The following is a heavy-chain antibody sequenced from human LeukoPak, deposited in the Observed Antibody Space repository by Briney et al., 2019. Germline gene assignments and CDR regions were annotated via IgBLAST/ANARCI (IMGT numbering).Heavy chain of an antibody. V-gene: IGHV4-34*01. Sequence: SETLSLTCAVYGGSFSGYYWSWIRQPPGKGLEWIGEINHSGSTNYNPSLKSRVTISVDTSKNQFSLKLSSVTAADTAVYYCARAVYSSSWYYYYYYMDVWGKGTTVTVSS. CDR2: INHSGST. CDR1: GGSFSGYY. D-gene: IGHD6-13*01. J-gene: IGHJ6*03. CDR3: ARAVYSSSWYYYYYYMDV.